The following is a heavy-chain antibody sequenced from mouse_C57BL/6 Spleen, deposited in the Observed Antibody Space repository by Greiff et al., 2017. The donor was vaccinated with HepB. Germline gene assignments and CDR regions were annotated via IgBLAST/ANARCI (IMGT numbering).Heavy chain of an antibody. CDR3: ARNYYGSSDFDY. V-gene: IGHV1-64*01. D-gene: IGHD1-1*01. J-gene: IGHJ2*01. CDR1: GYTFTSYW. Sequence: QVQLKQPGAELVKPGASVKLSCKASGYTFTSYWMHWVKQRPGQGLEWIGMIHPNSGSTNYNEKFKSKATLTVDKSSSTAYMQLSSLTSEDSAVYYCARNYYGSSDFDYWGQGTTLTVSS. CDR2: IHPNSGST.